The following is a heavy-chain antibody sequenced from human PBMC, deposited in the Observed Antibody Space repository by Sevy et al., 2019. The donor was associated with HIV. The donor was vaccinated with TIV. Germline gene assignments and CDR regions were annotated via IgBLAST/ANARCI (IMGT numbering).Heavy chain of an antibody. CDR3: AKPLRYPPIEYSSSSSFGAFDI. J-gene: IGHJ3*02. V-gene: IGHV3-9*01. D-gene: IGHD6-6*01. Sequence: GGSLRLSCAASGFTFDDYSMHWVRQAPGKGLEWVSGISWNSGSIGYADSVKGRFTISRDNAKNSLYLQMNSLRAEDTGLYYCAKPLRYPPIEYSSSSSFGAFDIWGQGTMVTVSS. CDR1: GFTFDDYS. CDR2: ISWNSGSI.